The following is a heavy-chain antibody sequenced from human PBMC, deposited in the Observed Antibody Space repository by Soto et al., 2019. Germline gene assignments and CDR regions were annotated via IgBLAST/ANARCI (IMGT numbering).Heavy chain of an antibody. CDR1: GFTFSSYA. J-gene: IGHJ6*02. D-gene: IGHD4-17*01. V-gene: IGHV3-23*01. CDR2: ISGSGGST. Sequence: GGSLRLSCAASGFTFSSYAMSWVRQAPGKGLEWVSAISGSGGSTYYADSVKGRFTISRDNSKNTLYLQMNSLRAEDTAVYYCAKGGDYGFYYGMDVWGQGTTVTVYS. CDR3: AKGGDYGFYYGMDV.